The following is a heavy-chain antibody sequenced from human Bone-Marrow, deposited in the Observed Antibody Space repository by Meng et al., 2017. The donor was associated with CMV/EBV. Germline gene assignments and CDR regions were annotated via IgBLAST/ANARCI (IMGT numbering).Heavy chain of an antibody. CDR1: GGSISSSSYY. CDR3: ASRSSSWTGQYNWFDP. V-gene: IGHV4-39*01. CDR2: IYYSGST. Sequence: SETPSLTCTVSGGSISSSSYYWGWIRQPPGKGLEWIGSIYYSGSTYYNPSLKSRVTISVDTSKNQFSLKLSSVTAADTAVYYCASRSSSWTGQYNWFDPWGQGTLVTVSS. D-gene: IGHD6-13*01. J-gene: IGHJ5*02.